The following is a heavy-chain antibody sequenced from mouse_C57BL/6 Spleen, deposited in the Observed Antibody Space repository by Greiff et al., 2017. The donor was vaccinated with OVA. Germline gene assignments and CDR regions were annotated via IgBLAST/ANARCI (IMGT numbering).Heavy chain of an antibody. CDR2: ISYDGSN. D-gene: IGHD3-2*01. CDR3: ARMGDNPFAY. Sequence: EVQLMESGPGLVKPSQSLSLTCSVTGYSITSGYYWNWIRQFPGNKLEWMGYISYDGSNNYNPSLKNRISITRDTSKNQFFLKLNSVTTEDTATYYCARMGDNPFAYWGQGTRVTVSA. CDR1: GYSITSGYY. J-gene: IGHJ3*01. V-gene: IGHV3-6*01.